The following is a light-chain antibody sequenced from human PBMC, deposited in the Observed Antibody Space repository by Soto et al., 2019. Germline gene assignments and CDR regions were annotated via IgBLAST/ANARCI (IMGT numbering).Light chain of an antibody. CDR3: GTWDSSLSALYV. V-gene: IGLV1-51*02. Sequence: QSVLTQPPSVSAAPGQKVTISCSGSSSNIGNNYVSWYQQLPGTAPKLLIYENNKRPSGIPDRFSGSKSGTSATLGITGLQTGDEADYYCGTWDSSLSALYVFGXGTKVTVL. CDR2: ENN. CDR1: SSNIGNNY. J-gene: IGLJ1*01.